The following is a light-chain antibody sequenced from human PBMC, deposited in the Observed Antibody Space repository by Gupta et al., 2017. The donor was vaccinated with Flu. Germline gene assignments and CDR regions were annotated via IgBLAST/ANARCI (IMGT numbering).Light chain of an antibody. CDR1: SSDVGGYNY. CDR2: EVS. J-gene: IGLJ2*01. V-gene: IGLV2-14*01. Sequence: QPALTQPASVSGSPGQSITISCTGTSSDVGGYNYVSWYQQHPGKAPKLMIYEVSNRPSGVSNRFSGSKSGSTASLTISGLQAEDEADYYCSSYTSSSTVVFGGGTKLTVL. CDR3: SSYTSSSTVV.